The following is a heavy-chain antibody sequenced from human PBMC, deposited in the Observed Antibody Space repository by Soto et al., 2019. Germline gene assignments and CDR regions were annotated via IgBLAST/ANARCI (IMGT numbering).Heavy chain of an antibody. Sequence: EVQLLESGGGLVQPGGSLRLSCAASGFTFSSYAMSWVRQAPGKGLEWVSAISSSGGSTYYADSVKGRFTISRDNSKNTLYLQMNSLRAEDTAVYYCAKDYDFWSGYLYYFDYWGQGTLVTVSS. D-gene: IGHD3-3*01. CDR3: AKDYDFWSGYLYYFDY. CDR1: GFTFSSYA. V-gene: IGHV3-23*01. J-gene: IGHJ4*02. CDR2: ISSSGGST.